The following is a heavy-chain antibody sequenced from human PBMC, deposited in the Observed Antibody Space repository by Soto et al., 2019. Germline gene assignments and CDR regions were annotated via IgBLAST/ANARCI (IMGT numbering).Heavy chain of an antibody. J-gene: IGHJ6*02. D-gene: IGHD2-8*01. CDR1: GGSISSGGYY. Sequence: QVQLQESGPGLVKPSQTLSLTCTVSGGSISSGGYYWSWIRQHPGKGLEWIGYLYYCGSTYYNPSLKSRVTISVDTSKNQVSLKLSTVTAADTGVYYGARMVGYYGMDVWGQGTTVTVSS. CDR3: ARMVGYYGMDV. V-gene: IGHV4-31*03. CDR2: LYYCGST.